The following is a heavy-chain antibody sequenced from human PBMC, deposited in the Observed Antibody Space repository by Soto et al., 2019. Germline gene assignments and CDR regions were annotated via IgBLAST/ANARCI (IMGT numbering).Heavy chain of an antibody. CDR3: ARSGSGWYLRPSRAQAEYFQH. CDR1: GGSFSGYY. D-gene: IGHD6-19*01. J-gene: IGHJ1*01. Sequence: QVQLQQWGAGLLKPSETLSLTCAVYGGSFSGYYWSWIRQPPGKGLEWIGEINHSGSTNYNPSLKSRVTISVDTSKKQFSRKLSSVTAADTAVYYCARSGSGWYLRPSRAQAEYFQHWGQGTLVTVSS. CDR2: INHSGST. V-gene: IGHV4-34*01.